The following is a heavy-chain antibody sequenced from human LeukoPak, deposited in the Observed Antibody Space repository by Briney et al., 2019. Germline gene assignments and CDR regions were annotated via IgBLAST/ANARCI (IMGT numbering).Heavy chain of an antibody. V-gene: IGHV3-23*01. CDR3: AKGLGVVIDFLVFDN. Sequence: GGSLRLSCAASGFSFSIHDMTWVRQAPGKGLEWVSTISNSDNSTYYADSVKGRFTFFRDNSKNTLYLQMNSLRAEDTAIYYCAKGLGVVIDFLVFDNWGQGTLVTVSS. J-gene: IGHJ4*02. CDR1: GFSFSIHD. CDR2: ISNSDNST. D-gene: IGHD3-3*01.